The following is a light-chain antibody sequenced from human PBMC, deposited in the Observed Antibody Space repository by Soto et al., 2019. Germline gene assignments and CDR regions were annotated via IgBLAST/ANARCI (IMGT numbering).Light chain of an antibody. V-gene: IGLV2-11*01. CDR3: CSYAGSNTLYV. Sequence: QSALTQPRSVSGSPGQSVTISCTGSYSDIGDYDYVSWYQQVPGEAPKLIISDVNKRPSGVPAHFSGSKSGNTASLTISGLQAEDEAEYYCCSYAGSNTLYVFGTGTKLTVL. J-gene: IGLJ1*01. CDR1: YSDIGDYDY. CDR2: DVN.